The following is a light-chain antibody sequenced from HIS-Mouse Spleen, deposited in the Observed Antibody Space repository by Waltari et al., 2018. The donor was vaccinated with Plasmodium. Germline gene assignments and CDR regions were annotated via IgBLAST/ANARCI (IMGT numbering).Light chain of an antibody. CDR2: DVS. Sequence: QSALTQPASVSGSPGQSITISCTGTSSDVGGYTYVSWYQQHTGKAPKLMIYDVSNRPSGVSNRFSGSKSGNTASLTISGLQAEDEADYYCSSYTSSSTNYVFGTGTKVTVL. CDR3: SSYTSSSTNYV. J-gene: IGLJ1*01. CDR1: SSDVGGYTY. V-gene: IGLV2-14*03.